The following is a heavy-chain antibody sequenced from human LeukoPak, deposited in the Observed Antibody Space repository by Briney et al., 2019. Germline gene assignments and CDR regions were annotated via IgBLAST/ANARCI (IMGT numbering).Heavy chain of an antibody. CDR3: ARGSGSYWSYWYFDL. D-gene: IGHD1-26*01. Sequence: SVKVSCKASGGTFSSYAISWARQAPGQGLEWMGRIIPIFGTANYAQKFQGRVTITTDESTSTAYMELSSLRSEDTAVYYCARGSGSYWSYWYFDLWGRGTLVTVSS. CDR1: GGTFSSYA. CDR2: IIPIFGTA. J-gene: IGHJ2*01. V-gene: IGHV1-69*05.